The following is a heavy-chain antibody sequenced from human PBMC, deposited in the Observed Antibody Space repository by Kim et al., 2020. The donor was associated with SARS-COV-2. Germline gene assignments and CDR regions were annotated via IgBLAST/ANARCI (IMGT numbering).Heavy chain of an antibody. J-gene: IGHJ4*02. D-gene: IGHD4-17*01. CDR3: ARGDGPGNWLIDY. Sequence: SLRLSCAASGFTFSNYAIHFFLHSPFNFLHFISFIPFYLNYIHYSYFVNVQFTISRDNSKNILFLEMKSLRGDDTAVYFCARGDGPGNWLIDYWGQGTLVTVSS. CDR1: GFTFSNYA. V-gene: IGHV3-30*01. CDR2: IPFYLNYI.